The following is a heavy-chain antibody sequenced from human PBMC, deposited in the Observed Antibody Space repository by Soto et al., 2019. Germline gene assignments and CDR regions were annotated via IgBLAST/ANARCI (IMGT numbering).Heavy chain of an antibody. CDR1: GYTCTDFG. J-gene: IGHJ3*02. CDR2: ISGFDGDR. V-gene: IGHV1-18*01. D-gene: IGHD1-1*01. Sequence: ASVKVSCKASGYTCTDFGISWVRQAPGQGLEWMGWISGFDGDRNYAQKFQGRVTLTTDTSATTAYMELRSLRSDDTAIYYCARDSPGVQLESLADAFDIWG. CDR3: ARDSPGVQLESLADAFDI.